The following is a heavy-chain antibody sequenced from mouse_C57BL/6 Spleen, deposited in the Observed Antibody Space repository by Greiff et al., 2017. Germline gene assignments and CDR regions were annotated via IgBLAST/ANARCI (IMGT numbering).Heavy chain of an antibody. J-gene: IGHJ4*01. V-gene: IGHV7-3*01. Sequence: EVKLQESGGGLVQPGGSLSLSCAASGFTFTDYYMSWVRQPPGKALEWLGFIRNKANGYTTEYSASVKGRFTISRDNSQSILYLQMNALRAEDSATYYCARIYYGNSYAMDYWGTGTTVTVSS. CDR2: IRNKANGYTT. CDR1: GFTFTDYY. CDR3: ARIYYGNSYAMDY. D-gene: IGHD2-1*01.